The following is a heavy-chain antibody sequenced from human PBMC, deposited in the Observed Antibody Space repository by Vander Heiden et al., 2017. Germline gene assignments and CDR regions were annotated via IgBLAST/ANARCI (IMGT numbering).Heavy chain of an antibody. CDR3: ARNRDSGLDY. Sequence: QVQLVQSGAEVKKHGAAVKVSCKASGYTFTTYYMHWVRQAPGQGLEWMGLINPSGGSTSYAQKFQGRVTMTSDTSTSTVYMELSSLRSEDTAIYYCARNRDSGLDYWGQGTLVTVSS. CDR1: GYTFTTYY. D-gene: IGHD1-26*01. CDR2: INPSGGST. J-gene: IGHJ4*02. V-gene: IGHV1-46*01.